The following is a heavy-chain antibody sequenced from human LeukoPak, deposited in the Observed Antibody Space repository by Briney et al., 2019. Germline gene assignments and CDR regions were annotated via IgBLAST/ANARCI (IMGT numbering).Heavy chain of an antibody. V-gene: IGHV1-69*05. Sequence: GASVKVSCKASGGTFSSYAISWVRQAPGQGLEWMGGIIPIFGTANYAQKFQGRVTITTDESTSTAYMELSSLRSEDTAVYYCASVPYDRSGYQAPYFDYWGQGTLVTVSS. CDR3: ASVPYDRSGYQAPYFDY. J-gene: IGHJ4*02. D-gene: IGHD3-22*01. CDR1: GGTFSSYA. CDR2: IIPIFGTA.